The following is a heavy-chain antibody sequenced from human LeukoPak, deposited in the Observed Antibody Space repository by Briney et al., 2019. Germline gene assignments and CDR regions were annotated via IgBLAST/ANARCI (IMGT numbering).Heavy chain of an antibody. D-gene: IGHD3-22*01. CDR3: ARGTLYYDSSGYTWYFDL. J-gene: IGHJ2*01. Sequence: SETLSLTCTVSGGSISSYYWSWIRQPPGKGLEWIGYIYYSGRTNYNPSLKSRVTISVDTSKNQFSLKLSSVTAADTAVYYCARGTLYYDSSGYTWYFDLWGRGTLVTVSS. CDR1: GGSISSYY. CDR2: IYYSGRT. V-gene: IGHV4-59*01.